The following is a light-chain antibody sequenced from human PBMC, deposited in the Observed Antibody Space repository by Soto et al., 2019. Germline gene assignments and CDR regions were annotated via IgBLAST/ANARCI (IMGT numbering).Light chain of an antibody. CDR2: DAS. J-gene: IGKJ5*01. CDR1: QSVSSY. V-gene: IGKV3-11*01. Sequence: EIPLKQSSATPSLSPGEKRTLCCGASQSVSSYLAWYQQKPGQASRLLIYDASNRANGIPARFSGSGSGTDFTLTFRKVEPEDFAAYYCQQYETPRSVTFGQGTRLEIK. CDR3: QQYETPRSVT.